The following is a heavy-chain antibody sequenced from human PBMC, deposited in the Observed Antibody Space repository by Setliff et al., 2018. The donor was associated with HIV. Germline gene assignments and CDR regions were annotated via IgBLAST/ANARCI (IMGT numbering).Heavy chain of an antibody. J-gene: IGHJ3*02. CDR3: AAEGNIFDI. CDR1: GYTFTNYN. CDR2: IDPKNGKT. V-gene: IGHV1-69-2*01. Sequence: ASVKVSCKASGYTFTNYNIHWVQQAPGKGLQWMGRIDPKNGKTIYAEKFQGRVTIIADTSIDTTYMELSSLRSEDTAIYYCAAEGNIFDIWGPGTMVTVSS.